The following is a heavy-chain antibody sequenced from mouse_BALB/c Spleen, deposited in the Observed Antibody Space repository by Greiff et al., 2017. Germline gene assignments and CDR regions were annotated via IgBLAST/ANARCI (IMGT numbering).Heavy chain of an antibody. D-gene: IGHD2-1*01. CDR1: GFTFSDYY. CDR3: ARENDSVYNGSYVAY. J-gene: IGHJ3*01. CDR2: ISDGGSYT. Sequence: EVMLVESGGGLVKPGGSLKLSCAASGFTFSDYYMYWVRQTPEKRLEWVAIISDGGSYTYYPDSVKGRFTITRDNAKNNLYLQMSSLKSEDTAMYYGARENDSVYNGSYVAYWGQGTLVTVSA. V-gene: IGHV5-4*02.